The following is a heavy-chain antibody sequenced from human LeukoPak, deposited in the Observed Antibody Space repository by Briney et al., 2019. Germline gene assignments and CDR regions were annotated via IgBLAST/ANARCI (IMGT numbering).Heavy chain of an antibody. J-gene: IGHJ4*02. CDR3: ARGVSITGTTWDVVDY. Sequence: SETLSLTCTVSGGSISSYYWSWIRQPPGKGLEWIGYIYYSGSTNYNPSLKSRVTISVDTSKNQFSLKLSSVTAADTAVYYCARGVSITGTTWDVVDYWGQGTLATVSS. CDR1: GGSISSYY. CDR2: IYYSGST. V-gene: IGHV4-59*08. D-gene: IGHD1-20*01.